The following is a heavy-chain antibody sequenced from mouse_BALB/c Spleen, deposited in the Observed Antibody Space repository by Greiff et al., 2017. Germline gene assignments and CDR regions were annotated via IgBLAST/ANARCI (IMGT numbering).Heavy chain of an antibody. CDR3: DYDYDGFAY. CDR2: INPYNGAT. V-gene: IGHV1-31*01. D-gene: IGHD2-4*01. CDR1: GYSLTGYY. Sequence: EVQLVESGPELVKPGASVKISCKASGYSLTGYYMHWVKQSHVKSLEWIGRINPYNGATSYNQNFKDKASLTVDKSSSTAYMELHSLTSEDSAVYYCDYDYDGFAYWGQGTLVTVSA. J-gene: IGHJ3*01.